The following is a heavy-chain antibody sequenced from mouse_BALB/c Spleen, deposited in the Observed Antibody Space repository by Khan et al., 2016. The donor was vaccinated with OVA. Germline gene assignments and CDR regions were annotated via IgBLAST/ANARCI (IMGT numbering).Heavy chain of an antibody. Sequence: EVQLVESGGDLVKPGGSLKLSCAASGFTFSTYGMSWVRQTPDRGLEWVATISSGGTYTFYLDNVKGRFTISRDNANNTLYLQMSSLKSADTAMYYCARLAYYYNSEGFAYWGQGTLVTVSA. CDR1: GFTFSTYG. CDR3: ARLAYYYNSEGFAY. J-gene: IGHJ3*01. V-gene: IGHV5-6*01. CDR2: ISSGGTYT. D-gene: IGHD1-1*01.